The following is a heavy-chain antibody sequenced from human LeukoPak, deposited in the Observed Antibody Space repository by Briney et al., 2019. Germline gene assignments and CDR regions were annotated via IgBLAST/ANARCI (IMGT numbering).Heavy chain of an antibody. CDR2: ISAYNGNT. J-gene: IGHJ6*03. D-gene: IGHD3-10*01. CDR3: ARDGGSGSYGKTYYYYYYMDV. Sequence: ASVKVSCKASGYTFTSYGISWVRQAPGQGLEWMGWISAYNGNTNYAQKLQGRVTMTTDTSTSTAYMELRSLRSDDTAVYYCARDGGSGSYGKTYYYYYYMDVWGKGTTVTVSS. V-gene: IGHV1-18*01. CDR1: GYTFTSYG.